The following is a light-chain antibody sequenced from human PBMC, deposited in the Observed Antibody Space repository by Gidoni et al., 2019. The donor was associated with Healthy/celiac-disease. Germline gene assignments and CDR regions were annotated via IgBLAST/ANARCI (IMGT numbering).Light chain of an antibody. CDR1: SSNIGAGYD. J-gene: IGLJ1*01. CDR2: GNS. V-gene: IGLV1-40*01. CDR3: QSYDSSLSGSYV. Sequence: SVLTPPPSVSGAPGQRVTISCTGSSSNIGAGYDVHWYQQRPGTAPKLLIYGNSNRPSGVPDRFSGSKSGTSASLASTGLQAEDEADYYCQSYDSSLSGSYVFGTGTKVTVL.